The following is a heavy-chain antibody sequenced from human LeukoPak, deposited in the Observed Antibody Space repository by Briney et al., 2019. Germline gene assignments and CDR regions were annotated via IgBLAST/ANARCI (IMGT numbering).Heavy chain of an antibody. V-gene: IGHV3-7*01. J-gene: IGHJ4*02. CDR3: ATERLRFLDGLDY. CDR2: IKQAGSEN. CDR1: GFIFSSYW. Sequence: GGSLRLSCAASGFIFSSYWMTWVRQAPGKGLEWVANIKQAGSENSYVDSVKGRFTISRDNAKNSLYLQINSLRAEDTAVYYCATERLRFLDGLDYWGQETLVTVSS. D-gene: IGHD3-3*01.